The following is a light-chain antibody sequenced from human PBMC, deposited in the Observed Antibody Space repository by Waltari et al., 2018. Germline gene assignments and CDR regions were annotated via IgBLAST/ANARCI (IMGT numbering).Light chain of an antibody. CDR1: QDIRSW. Sequence: DIQMTQSPSTLSASVGDRITITCRASQDIRSWLAWYQQKPGKAPELLIYKASPLHGGVLSRFSGSGSGTEFTFTISSLQPDDFATYYCQQYDAYSRTFGQGTKVEVK. V-gene: IGKV1-5*03. J-gene: IGKJ1*01. CDR2: KAS. CDR3: QQYDAYSRT.